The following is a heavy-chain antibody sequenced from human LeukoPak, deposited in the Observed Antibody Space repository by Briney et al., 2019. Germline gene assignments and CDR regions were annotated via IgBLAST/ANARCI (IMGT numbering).Heavy chain of an antibody. V-gene: IGHV4-59*01. Sequence: PSETLSLTCTVSGGSISSYYWSWIRQPPGKGLEWIGYIYYSGSTNYNPSLKSRVTISVDTSKNQFSLKLSSVTAADTAVYYCARVPLYGDYYFDYWGQGTLVTVSS. CDR1: GGSISSYY. CDR2: IYYSGST. CDR3: ARVPLYGDYYFDY. D-gene: IGHD4-17*01. J-gene: IGHJ4*02.